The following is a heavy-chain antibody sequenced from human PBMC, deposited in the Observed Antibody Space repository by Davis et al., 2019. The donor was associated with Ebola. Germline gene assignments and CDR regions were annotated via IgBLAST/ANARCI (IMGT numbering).Heavy chain of an antibody. J-gene: IGHJ6*02. D-gene: IGHD2-2*01. CDR3: TRVHVQQDV. CDR2: IRSKAYGGTT. V-gene: IGHV3-49*04. CDR1: GFTFSSYA. Sequence: GGSLRLSCAASGFTFSSYAMSWVRQAPGKGLEWVGFIRSKAYGGTTEYAASVKGRFTISRDDSKSIAYLQMNSLKTEDTAVYYCTRVHVQQDVWGQGTTVTVSS.